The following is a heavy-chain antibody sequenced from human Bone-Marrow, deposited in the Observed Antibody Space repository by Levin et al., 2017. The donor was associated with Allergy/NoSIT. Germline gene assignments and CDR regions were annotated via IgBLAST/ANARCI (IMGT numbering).Heavy chain of an antibody. D-gene: IGHD3-22*01. V-gene: IGHV3-30*03. Sequence: GGSLRLSCVASGFTFSSYGMHWVRQAPGKGLEWVAAISYDGSDHSYADAVRGRFSISRDNSKNSHFLQMNSLTVEDTAVYYCVAEYYDTSGFDFWGQGTLIRVSS. CDR2: ISYDGSDH. CDR3: VAEYYDTSGFDF. CDR1: GFTFSSYG. J-gene: IGHJ4*02.